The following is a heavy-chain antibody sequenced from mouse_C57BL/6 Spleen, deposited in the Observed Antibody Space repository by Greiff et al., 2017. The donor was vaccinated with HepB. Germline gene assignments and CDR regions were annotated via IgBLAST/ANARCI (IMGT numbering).Heavy chain of an antibody. V-gene: IGHV1-39*01. CDR1: GYSFTDYN. CDR3: ARDGGGFGGSSRGYYAMDY. CDR2: INPNYGTT. Sequence: VQLQQSGPELVKPGASVKISCKASGYSFTDYNMNWVKQSNGKSLEWIGVINPNYGTTSYNQKFKGKATLTVDQSSSTAYMQLNSLTSEDSAVYDGARDGGGFGGSSRGYYAMDYWGQGTSVTVSS. D-gene: IGHD1-1*01. J-gene: IGHJ4*01.